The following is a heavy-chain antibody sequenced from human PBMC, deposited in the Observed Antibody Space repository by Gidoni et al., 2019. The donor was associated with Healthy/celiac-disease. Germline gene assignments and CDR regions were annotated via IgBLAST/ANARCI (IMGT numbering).Heavy chain of an antibody. J-gene: IGHJ4*02. D-gene: IGHD2-2*01. V-gene: IGHV1-69*01. CDR2: IIPIFGTA. Sequence: QVQLVQSGAEVKKPGSSVKVSCKASGGTFSSYAISWVRQAPGQGLEWMGGIIPIFGTANYAPKFQGRVTITADESTSTAYMELSSLRSEDTAVYYCAREGYCSSTSCYFFDYWGQGTLVTVSS. CDR1: GGTFSSYA. CDR3: AREGYCSSTSCYFFDY.